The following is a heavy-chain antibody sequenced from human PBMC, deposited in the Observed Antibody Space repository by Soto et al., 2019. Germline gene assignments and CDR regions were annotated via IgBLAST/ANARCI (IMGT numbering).Heavy chain of an antibody. D-gene: IGHD3-22*01. V-gene: IGHV3-23*01. J-gene: IGHJ5*02. CDR2: ISGSGGST. CDR3: AKDWNGHYDSRNNWFDP. CDR1: GFTFSSYA. Sequence: GGSLRLSCAASGFTFSSYAMSWVRQAPGKGLEWVSAISGSGGSTYYADSVKGRFTISRDNSKNTLYLQMNSLRAEDTAVYYCAKDWNGHYDSRNNWFDPWGQGTLVTVSS.